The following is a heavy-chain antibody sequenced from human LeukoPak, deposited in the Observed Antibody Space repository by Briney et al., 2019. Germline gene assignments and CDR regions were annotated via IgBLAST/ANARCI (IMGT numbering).Heavy chain of an antibody. CDR3: ARGRYSSSWYSPEGSSRGVVYFDY. J-gene: IGHJ4*02. V-gene: IGHV1-18*01. CDR2: ISAYNGNA. D-gene: IGHD6-13*01. CDR1: GYTFTSYG. Sequence: ASVKVSCKASGYTFTSYGISWVRQAPGQGLEWVGWISAYNGNANYAQKLQGRVTMTTDTSTSTAYMELRSLRSDDTAVYYCARGRYSSSWYSPEGSSRGVVYFDYWGQGTLVTVSS.